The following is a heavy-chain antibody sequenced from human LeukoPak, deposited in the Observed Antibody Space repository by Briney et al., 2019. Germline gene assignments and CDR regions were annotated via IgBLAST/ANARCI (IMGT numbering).Heavy chain of an antibody. CDR1: GFTFSDFW. CDR3: ARDARRHRYFDL. CDR2: ISGDATRI. J-gene: IGHJ2*01. D-gene: IGHD6-6*01. Sequence: GGSLRLSCVASGFTFSDFWMHWFRQVPGKGLMWLARISGDATRITYADSVEGRFTISRDTAKKTLYLQMTHLKVDDTAMYFCARDARRHRYFDLWGLGTLVTVTS. V-gene: IGHV3-74*03.